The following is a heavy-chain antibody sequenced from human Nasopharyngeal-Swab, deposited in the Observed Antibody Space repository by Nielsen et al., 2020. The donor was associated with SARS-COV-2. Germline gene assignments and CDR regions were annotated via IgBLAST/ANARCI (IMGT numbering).Heavy chain of an antibody. Sequence: GGSLRLSCAASGFTVSSNYMSWVRQAPGKGLEWVSVIYSGGRTYYADSVKGRFTISRDNSKNTLYLQMNSLRAEDTAVYYCARDIGGRSGDYWGQGTLVTVSS. D-gene: IGHD1-26*01. J-gene: IGHJ4*02. V-gene: IGHV3-53*01. CDR2: IYSGGRT. CDR3: ARDIGGRSGDY. CDR1: GFTVSSNY.